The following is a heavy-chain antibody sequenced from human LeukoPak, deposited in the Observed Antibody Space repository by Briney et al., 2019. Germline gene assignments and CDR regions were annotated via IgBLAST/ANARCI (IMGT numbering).Heavy chain of an antibody. CDR3: ARCTSYDFWSGYYLDY. J-gene: IGHJ4*02. Sequence: QPGGSLRLSCAASGFTFTSYSMNWVRQAPGKGLEWVSYISSSGSTIYYADSVKGRFTISRDNAKNSLYLQMNSLRAEDTAVYYCARCTSYDFWSGYYLDYWGQGTLVTVSS. V-gene: IGHV3-48*04. CDR1: GFTFTSYS. CDR2: ISSSGSTI. D-gene: IGHD3-3*01.